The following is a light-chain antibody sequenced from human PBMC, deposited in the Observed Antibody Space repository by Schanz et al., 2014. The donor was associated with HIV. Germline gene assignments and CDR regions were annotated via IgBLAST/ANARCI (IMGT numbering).Light chain of an antibody. CDR1: SSNIGAGYD. CDR3: CSYAGSSTYV. CDR2: GNY. J-gene: IGLJ1*01. V-gene: IGLV1-40*01. Sequence: QSVLTQPPSVSGAPGQRVTISCTGSSSNIGAGYDVHWYQQLPGTAPKLLIYGNYNRPSGVPDRFSGSKSGTSASLAITGLQAEDEADYYCCSYAGSSTYVFGTGTKLTVL.